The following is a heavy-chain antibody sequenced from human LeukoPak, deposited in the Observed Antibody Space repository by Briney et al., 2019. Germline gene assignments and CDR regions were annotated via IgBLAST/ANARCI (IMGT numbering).Heavy chain of an antibody. CDR2: FDPEDGET. Sequence: ASVKVSCKVSGYTLTELSMHWVRQAPGKGLEWMGGFDPEDGETIYAQKFQGRVTMTEDTSTDTAYMELSSLRSEDTAVYYCATQGSCWYGNWFDPWGQGTLVTVSS. V-gene: IGHV1-24*01. J-gene: IGHJ5*02. CDR3: ATQGSCWYGNWFDP. CDR1: GYTLTELS. D-gene: IGHD6-19*01.